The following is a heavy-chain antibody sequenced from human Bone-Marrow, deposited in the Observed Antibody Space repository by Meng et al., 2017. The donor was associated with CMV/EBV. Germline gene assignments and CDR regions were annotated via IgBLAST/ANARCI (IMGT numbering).Heavy chain of an antibody. CDR1: GITFDDYA. D-gene: IGHD2-8*01. Sequence: SLKISCAASGITFDDYAMHWVRQAPGRGLEWVSGISWNGGRRDYADSVKGRFTISRDNAKNSLYLQMNSLRPDDTAFYYCAKDSGLGDCTNGVCTAFDIWGQGTMVTVSS. V-gene: IGHV3-9*01. CDR2: ISWNGGRR. CDR3: AKDSGLGDCTNGVCTAFDI. J-gene: IGHJ3*02.